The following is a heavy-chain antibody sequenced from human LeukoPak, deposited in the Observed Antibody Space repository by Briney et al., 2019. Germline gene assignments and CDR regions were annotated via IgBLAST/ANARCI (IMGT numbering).Heavy chain of an antibody. CDR3: VRLSMVRNFDY. CDR2: IKQDGSEK. Sequence: GGSLRLSCAASEISFSSYWMSWVRQAPGKGLEWVANIKQDGSEKYYVDSVKGRFTISRDNAKNSLYLQLNTLRAEDTAVYYCVRLSMVRNFDYWGQGTLVAVSS. D-gene: IGHD3-10*01. V-gene: IGHV3-7*03. J-gene: IGHJ4*02. CDR1: EISFSSYW.